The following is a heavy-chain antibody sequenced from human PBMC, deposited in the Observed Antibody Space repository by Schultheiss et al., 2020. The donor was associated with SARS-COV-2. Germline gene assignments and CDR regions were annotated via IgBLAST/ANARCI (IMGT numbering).Heavy chain of an antibody. Sequence: SETLSLTCTVSGGSISSYYWGWIRQPPGKGLEWIGSIYYSGSTYYNPSLKSRVTISVDTSKNQFSLKLSSVTAADTAVYYCARQDSSGWYKASWFDPWGQGTLVTVSS. J-gene: IGHJ5*02. CDR3: ARQDSSGWYKASWFDP. CDR2: IYYSGST. V-gene: IGHV4-39*01. CDR1: GGSISSYY. D-gene: IGHD6-19*01.